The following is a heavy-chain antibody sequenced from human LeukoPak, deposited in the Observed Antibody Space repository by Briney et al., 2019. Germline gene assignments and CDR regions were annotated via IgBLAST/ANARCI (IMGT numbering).Heavy chain of an antibody. J-gene: IGHJ4*02. CDR3: AGLGSSFDY. CDR1: GYTFTNYY. D-gene: IGHD3-16*01. CDR2: INPSVGST. V-gene: IGHV1-46*01. Sequence: ASVKVSCKASGYTFTNYYMHWVRQAPGQGLEWMGIINPSVGSTSYAQKFQGRVTMTRDTSTSTVYMELTSLRSEDTAMYYCAGLGSSFDYWGQGTLVTVSS.